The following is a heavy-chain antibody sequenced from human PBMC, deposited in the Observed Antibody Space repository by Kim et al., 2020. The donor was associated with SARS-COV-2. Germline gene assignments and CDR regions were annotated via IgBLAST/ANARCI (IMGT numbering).Heavy chain of an antibody. CDR3: ARYSLSPFDD. CDR1: GFIFSDFE. CDR2: ITRNGFST. Sequence: GGSLRLSCVASGFIFSDFEMNWVRQTPGRGLEWVSFITRNGFSTHYTESVKGRFIISRDNAERSLHLQMNNLRDEDSGGYYCARYSLSPFDDWGQGTPVTVSS. J-gene: IGHJ4*02. D-gene: IGHD2-15*01. V-gene: IGHV3-48*03.